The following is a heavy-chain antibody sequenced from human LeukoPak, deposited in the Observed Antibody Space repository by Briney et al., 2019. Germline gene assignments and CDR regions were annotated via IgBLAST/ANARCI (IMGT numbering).Heavy chain of an antibody. CDR2: IIPILGIA. J-gene: IGHJ2*01. CDR1: GGTFSSYT. D-gene: IGHD2-8*01. V-gene: IGHV1-69*04. CDR3: ARDVDCTNGVCYTYWYFDL. Sequence: SVKVSCTASGGTFSSYTISWVRQAPGQGLEWMGRIIPILGIANYAQKFQGRVTITADKSTSTAYMELSSLRSEDTAVYSCARDVDCTNGVCYTYWYFDLWGRGTLVTVSS.